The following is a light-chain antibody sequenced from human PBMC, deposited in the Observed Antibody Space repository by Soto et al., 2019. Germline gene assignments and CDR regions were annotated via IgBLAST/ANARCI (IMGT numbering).Light chain of an antibody. J-gene: IGKJ5*01. CDR2: GAS. CDR3: QQTYTSPEIT. Sequence: IQTSLCPSSLSASVGDRVTITCRAQHSSSSSLDWYQLKPGKAPKLLMYGASSLESGIPKRFSGSGSGTDFTLTISSLQPEDFATYYCQQTYTSPEITFGQGTRLEIK. V-gene: IGKV1-39*01. CDR1: HSSSSS.